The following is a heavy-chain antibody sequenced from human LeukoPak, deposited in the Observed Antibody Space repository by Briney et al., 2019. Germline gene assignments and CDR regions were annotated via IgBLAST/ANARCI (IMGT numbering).Heavy chain of an antibody. J-gene: IGHJ2*01. CDR3: ARDTYRFFDL. Sequence: QAGGSLRLSCVASGFTFSSYWMSWVRQAPGRGLEWVADIKEDGTDKYSVDSVKGRFTISRDNAKNSLYLQMDSLRAEDTAVYYCARDTYRFFDLWGRGTLVTVSS. CDR2: IKEDGTDK. V-gene: IGHV3-7*01. CDR1: GFTFSSYW.